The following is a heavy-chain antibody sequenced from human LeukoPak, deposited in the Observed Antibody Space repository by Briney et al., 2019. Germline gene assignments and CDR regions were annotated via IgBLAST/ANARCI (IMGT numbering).Heavy chain of an antibody. CDR2: TKSKTDGETT. D-gene: IGHD1-1*01. V-gene: IGHV3-15*07. J-gene: IGHJ4*02. CDR1: GFTFTSYS. Sequence: PGGSLRLSCAVSGFTFTSYSMNWVRQAPGKGLEWVGRTKSKTDGETTDYAAFVRGRFTISRDDSKNTLYLQMNSLKAEDTAVYYCTGWKNYWGQGTLVTVSS. CDR3: TGWKNY.